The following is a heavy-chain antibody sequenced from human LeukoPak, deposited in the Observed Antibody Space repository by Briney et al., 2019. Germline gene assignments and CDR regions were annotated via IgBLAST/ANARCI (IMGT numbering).Heavy chain of an antibody. Sequence: ASVKVSCKASGYTFTSYGISWVRQAPGQRLEWMGWINTGNGNTKYPQKFQDRVTITRDTSASTAYMELSSLRSEDTAVYYCARRWEINWFDPWGQGTLVTVSS. CDR3: ARRWEINWFDP. V-gene: IGHV1-3*04. D-gene: IGHD1-26*01. CDR2: INTGNGNT. CDR1: GYTFTSYG. J-gene: IGHJ5*02.